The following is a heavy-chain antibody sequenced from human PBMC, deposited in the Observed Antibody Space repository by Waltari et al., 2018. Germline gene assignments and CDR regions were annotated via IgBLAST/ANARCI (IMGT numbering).Heavy chain of an antibody. V-gene: IGHV1-2*02. CDR1: GYTFTGYY. Sequence: QVQLVQSGAEVKKPGASVKVSCKASGYTFTGYYMHWVRQAPGQGLVWMGWINHNSGGPSYVQKLRPRVTMIRDTAISTASMGRSRLRSDGPAVYYCARGGARTNVAARPNISLDYWGQGTLVTVSS. D-gene: IGHD6-6*01. J-gene: IGHJ4*02. CDR3: ARGGARTNVAARPNISLDY. CDR2: INHNSGGP.